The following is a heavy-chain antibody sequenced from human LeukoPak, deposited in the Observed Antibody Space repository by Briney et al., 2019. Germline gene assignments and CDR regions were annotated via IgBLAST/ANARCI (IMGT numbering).Heavy chain of an antibody. CDR1: GFPFSDHE. V-gene: IGHV3-48*03. CDR3: ARRTSGAFAI. J-gene: IGHJ3*02. Sequence: PGGSLRLSCAASGFPFSDHEMNWVRQAPGKGLEWVSYISISGSDKYYPDSVKGRLTISRDNAKNSLYLQMNSLRAEDTAVYYCARRTSGAFAIWGQGTKVTVSS. CDR2: ISISGSDK.